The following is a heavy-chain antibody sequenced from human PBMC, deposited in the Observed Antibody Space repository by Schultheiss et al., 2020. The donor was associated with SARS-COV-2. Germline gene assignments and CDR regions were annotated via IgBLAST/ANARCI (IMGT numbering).Heavy chain of an antibody. CDR1: GYSISSGYY. CDR3: ARDFSGELSYYYYYYMDV. D-gene: IGHD3-10*01. Sequence: SETLSLTCTVSGYSISSGYYWGWIRQPPGKGLEWIGSIYASGSTNYNPSLKSRVTMSVDTSKNQFSLKLSSVTAADTAVYYCARDFSGELSYYYYYYMDVWGKGTTVTVSS. J-gene: IGHJ6*03. CDR2: IYASGST. V-gene: IGHV4-38-2*02.